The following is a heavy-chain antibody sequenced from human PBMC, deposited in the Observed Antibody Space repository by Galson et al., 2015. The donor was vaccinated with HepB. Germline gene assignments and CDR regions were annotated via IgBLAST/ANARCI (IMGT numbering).Heavy chain of an antibody. V-gene: IGHV3-30*04. CDR3: ARNVRGVILDAFDI. CDR2: ISYDGSNK. J-gene: IGHJ3*02. D-gene: IGHD3-10*02. CDR1: GFTFSSYA. Sequence: SLRLSCAASGFTFSSYAMHWVRQAPGKGLEWVAVISYDGSNKYYADSVKGRFTISRDNSKNTLYLQMNSLRAEDTAVYYCARNVRGVILDAFDIWGQGTMVTVSS.